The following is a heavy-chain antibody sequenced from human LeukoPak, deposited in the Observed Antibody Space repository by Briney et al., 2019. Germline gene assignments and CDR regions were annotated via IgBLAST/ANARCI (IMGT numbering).Heavy chain of an antibody. D-gene: IGHD2-2*01. CDR1: GYSFTTYW. J-gene: IGHJ6*02. Sequence: GESLKISCKGSGYSFTTYWIGWVRQVPGKGLEWMGIIYPVDSDTRYSPSFQGQVTISADKSISTAYLQWSSLKASDTAMYYCATSAVSPHYGMDVWGQGTTVTVSS. CDR3: ATSAVSPHYGMDV. V-gene: IGHV5-51*01. CDR2: IYPVDSDT.